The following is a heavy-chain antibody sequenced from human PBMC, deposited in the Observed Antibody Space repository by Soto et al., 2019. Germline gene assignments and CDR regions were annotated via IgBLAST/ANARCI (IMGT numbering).Heavy chain of an antibody. D-gene: IGHD4-17*01. CDR2: IKSKPDGGTI. CDR1: GFTFSNAW. V-gene: IGHV3-15*07. J-gene: IGHJ4*02. CDR3: TTVDDCGDDFDY. Sequence: EVQLVESGGGLVKPGGSLRLSCAASGFTFSNAWMNWVRQAPGKGLEWVGRIKSKPDGGTIDYVAPVKGRFSISRDDSKNMLYLQMNSLKIEDTAVYYCTTVDDCGDDFDYWGQGTLVIVSS.